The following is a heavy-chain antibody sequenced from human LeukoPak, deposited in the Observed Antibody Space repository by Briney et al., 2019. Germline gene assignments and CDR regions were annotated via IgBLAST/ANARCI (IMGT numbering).Heavy chain of an antibody. CDR3: ARAYYDILTGYPPRG. J-gene: IGHJ4*02. CDR2: ISSSGSTI. D-gene: IGHD3-9*01. CDR1: GFTFSDYY. V-gene: IGHV3-11*01. Sequence: PGGSLRLSCAASGFTFSDYYMSWIRQAPGKGLEWVSYISSSGSTIYYADSVKGRFTISRDNAKNSLYLQMNSLRAEDTAVYYCARAYYDILTGYPPRGWGQGTLVTVSS.